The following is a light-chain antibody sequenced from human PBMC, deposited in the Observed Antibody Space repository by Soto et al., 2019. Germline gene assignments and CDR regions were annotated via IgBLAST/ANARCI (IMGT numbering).Light chain of an antibody. CDR2: EVS. V-gene: IGLV2-23*02. CDR1: SNDVGSYNL. Sequence: QSALTQPASVSGSPGQSITISCTGTSNDVGSYNLVSWYQQHPGKAPKLMIYEVSKRPSGVSNRFSGSKSGNTASLTISGLQAEDEADYYCCSYASSSTWVFGGGTMLTVL. J-gene: IGLJ3*02. CDR3: CSYASSSTWV.